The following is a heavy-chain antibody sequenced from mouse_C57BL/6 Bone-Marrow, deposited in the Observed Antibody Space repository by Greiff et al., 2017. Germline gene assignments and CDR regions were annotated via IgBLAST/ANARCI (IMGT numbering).Heavy chain of an antibody. D-gene: IGHD2-4*01. CDR1: GYTFTSYW. J-gene: IGHJ2*01. Sequence: QVQLQQPGAELVMPGASVKLSCKASGYTFTSYWMHWVKQRPGQGLEWIGEIDPSDSYTNYNQKFKGKSTLTVDKSSSTAYMQLSSLTSEDSAVDYCTREGDYAFFDYWGQGTTLTVSS. V-gene: IGHV1-69*01. CDR2: IDPSDSYT. CDR3: TREGDYAFFDY.